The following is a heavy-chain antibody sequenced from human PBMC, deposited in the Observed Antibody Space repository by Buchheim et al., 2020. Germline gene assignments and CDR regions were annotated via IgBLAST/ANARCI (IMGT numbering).Heavy chain of an antibody. V-gene: IGHV3-30*04. J-gene: IGHJ4*02. D-gene: IGHD3-3*01. CDR2: ISYDGSNK. Sequence: QVQLVESGGGVVQPGRSLRLSCAASGFTFSSYAMHWVRQAPGKGLEWVAVISYDGSNKYYADSVKGRFTISRDNSKNTLYLQMNSLRAEDTAVYYCARDNGDTIFGVVIWQESYFDYWGQGTL. CDR1: GFTFSSYA. CDR3: ARDNGDTIFGVVIWQESYFDY.